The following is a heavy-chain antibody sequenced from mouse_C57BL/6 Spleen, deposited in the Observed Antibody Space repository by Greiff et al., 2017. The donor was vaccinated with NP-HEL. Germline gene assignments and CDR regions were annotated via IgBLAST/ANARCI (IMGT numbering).Heavy chain of an antibody. CDR1: GYTFTDHT. CDR3: ARDGNYEQYLDY. J-gene: IGHJ2*01. D-gene: IGHD2-1*01. Sequence: VQLPESDAELVKPGASVKISCKVSGYTFTDHTIHWMKQRPEQGLEWIGYIYPRDGSTKYNEKFKGKATLTADKSSSTAYMQLNSRTSEDSAVYFCARDGNYEQYLDYWGQGTTLTVSS. V-gene: IGHV1-78*01. CDR2: IYPRDGST.